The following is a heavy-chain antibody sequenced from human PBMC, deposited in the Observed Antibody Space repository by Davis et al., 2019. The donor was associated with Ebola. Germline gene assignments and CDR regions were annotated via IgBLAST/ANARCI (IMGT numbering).Heavy chain of an antibody. V-gene: IGHV3-11*06. J-gene: IGHJ5*02. CDR3: ARVSCSSTSCYLVWFDP. D-gene: IGHD2-2*01. CDR2: ISSSYT. CDR1: GFTFSDYY. Sequence: PGGSLRLSCAASGFTFSDYYMSWIRQAPGKGLEWVSYISSSYTNYADSVKGRFTISRDNAKNSLYLQMNSLRAEDTAVYYCARVSCSSTSCYLVWFDPWGQGTLVTVSS.